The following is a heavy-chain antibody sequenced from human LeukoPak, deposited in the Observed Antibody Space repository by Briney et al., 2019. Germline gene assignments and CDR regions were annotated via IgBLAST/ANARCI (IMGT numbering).Heavy chain of an antibody. J-gene: IGHJ5*02. V-gene: IGHV4-59*01. D-gene: IGHD3-10*01. CDR3: ARDDYRGVTNFDP. CDR1: GGSISPYF. CDR2: ISYTGST. Sequence: SETLSLTCTVSGGSISPYFWSWMRQTPGKGLEWIGYISYTGSTNYNPALKSRVTISVNTSKNQFSLQLTSVTAADTAVYYCARDDYRGVTNFDPWGQGTLVTVSS.